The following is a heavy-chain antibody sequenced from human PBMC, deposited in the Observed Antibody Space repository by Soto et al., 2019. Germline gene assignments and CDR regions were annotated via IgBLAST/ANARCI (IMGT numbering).Heavy chain of an antibody. D-gene: IGHD3-10*01. V-gene: IGHV1-8*01. Sequence: ASVKVSCKASGYTFTSYDINWVRQATGQGLEWMGWMNPNSGNTGYAQKFQGRVTMTRNTSISTAYMELSSLRSEDTAVYYCARGLGSAYYYGSRSYYPSDYLGQGTLVNVSS. CDR2: MNPNSGNT. J-gene: IGHJ4*02. CDR1: GYTFTSYD. CDR3: ARGLGSAYYYGSRSYYPSDY.